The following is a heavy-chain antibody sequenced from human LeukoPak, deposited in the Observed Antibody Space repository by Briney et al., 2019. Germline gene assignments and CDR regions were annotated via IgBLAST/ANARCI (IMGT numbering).Heavy chain of an antibody. CDR3: ARRGLCIRDVCYGNDC. V-gene: IGHV5-51*01. J-gene: IGHJ4*02. CDR1: GYSFTSYW. CDR2: IYPGDSDT. D-gene: IGHD2-8*02. Sequence: GESLKISCKGSGYSFTSYWIGWVRQMPGKGLEWMGIIYPGDSDTRYSPSFQGQVTISADKSISTAYLQWSSLKASDTAMYFCARRGLCIRDVCYGNDCWGQGTLVTVSS.